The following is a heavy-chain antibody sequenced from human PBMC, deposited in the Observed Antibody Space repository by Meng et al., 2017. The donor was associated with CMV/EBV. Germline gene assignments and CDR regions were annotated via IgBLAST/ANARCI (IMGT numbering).Heavy chain of an antibody. V-gene: IGHV3-23*01. CDR2: ISGSGGST. Sequence: ETLSLTCAVYGGSFSGYYWSWIRQPPGKGLEWVSAISGSGGSTYYADSVKGRFTISRDNSKNTLYLQMNSLRAEDTAVYYCAKEAYCSSTSCYPLTWGQGTLVTVSS. CDR3: AKEAYCSSTSCYPLT. CDR1: GGSFSGYY. J-gene: IGHJ5*02. D-gene: IGHD2-2*01.